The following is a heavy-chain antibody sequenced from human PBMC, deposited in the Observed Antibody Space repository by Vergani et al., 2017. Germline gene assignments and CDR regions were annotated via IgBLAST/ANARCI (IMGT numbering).Heavy chain of an antibody. J-gene: IGHJ3*01. V-gene: IGHV4-61*02. Sequence: QVQLHESGPGLVKPSQTLSLTCTVSGASINNDFYYWHWIRQPAGKGLEWIGRNYVSGITDYNSSLQSRVSMSVDTSKNQFSLTLNYVTAADTAVYYCERDNKQLRPRAFDLWGRGTMVTVSS. D-gene: IGHD4-23*01. CDR1: GASINNDFYY. CDR3: ERDNKQLRPRAFDL. CDR2: NYVSGIT.